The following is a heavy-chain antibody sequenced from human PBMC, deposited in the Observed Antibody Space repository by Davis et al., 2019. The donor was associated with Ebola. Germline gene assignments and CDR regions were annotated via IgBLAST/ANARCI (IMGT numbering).Heavy chain of an antibody. CDR1: GGSISSYY. V-gene: IGHV4-59*01. Sequence: MPSETLSLTCTVSGGSISSYYWSWIRQPPGKGLEWIGYVYYSGSTNYNPSLQSRVAISVDTSKNQFSLKLSSVTVADTAVYYCARDAVLSRGELDFWGQGTLVTISS. D-gene: IGHD3-10*01. CDR3: ARDAVLSRGELDF. CDR2: VYYSGST. J-gene: IGHJ4*02.